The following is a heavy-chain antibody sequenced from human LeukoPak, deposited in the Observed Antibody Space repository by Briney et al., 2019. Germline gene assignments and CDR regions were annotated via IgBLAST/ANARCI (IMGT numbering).Heavy chain of an antibody. CDR3: ARANEGLGSGSLEFDP. Sequence: GASVKVSCKTSGYTFTGYYMHWVRQAPGQGLEWMGWINPNSGGTNYAQRFQGRVTMTRDTSTSTVYMELSSLRSEDTAVYYCARANEGLGSGSLEFDPWGQGTLVTVSS. J-gene: IGHJ5*02. D-gene: IGHD5-12*01. CDR2: INPNSGGT. V-gene: IGHV1-2*02. CDR1: GYTFTGYY.